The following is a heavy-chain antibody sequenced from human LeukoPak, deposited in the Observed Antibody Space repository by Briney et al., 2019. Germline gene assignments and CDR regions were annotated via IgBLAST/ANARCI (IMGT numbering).Heavy chain of an antibody. D-gene: IGHD6-13*01. CDR3: ARTSRMASSWHGDYYYGMDV. CDR2: MNPNSGNT. CDR1: GYTFTSYD. V-gene: IGHV1-8*01. Sequence: ASVKVSCKASGYTFTSYDMNWVRQATGQGLEWMGWMNPNSGNTGYAQKFQGRVTMTRNTSISTAYMELNSLRSEDTAVYYCARTSRMASSWHGDYYYGMDVWGQGTTVTVSS. J-gene: IGHJ6*02.